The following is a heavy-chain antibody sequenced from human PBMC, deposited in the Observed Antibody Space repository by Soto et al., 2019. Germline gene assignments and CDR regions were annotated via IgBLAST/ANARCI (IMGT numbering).Heavy chain of an antibody. Sequence: PSETLSLTCTVSGGSISSGGYYWSWIRQHPGKGLERIGYIYYSGSTYYNPSLKSRVTISVDTSKNQFSLKLSSVTAADTAVYYCARETTVVTNDAFDIWGQGTMVTVSS. CDR1: GGSISSGGYY. CDR2: IYYSGST. V-gene: IGHV4-31*03. J-gene: IGHJ3*02. D-gene: IGHD4-17*01. CDR3: ARETTVVTNDAFDI.